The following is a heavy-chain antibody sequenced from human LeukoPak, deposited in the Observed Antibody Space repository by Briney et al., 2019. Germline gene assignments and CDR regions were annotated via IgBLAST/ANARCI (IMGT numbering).Heavy chain of an antibody. Sequence: PGGSLRLSCAASGFTVSSKYMSWVRQAPGKGLEWVSVIYSGGSTYYADSVKGRFTISRDNFKNTLYLQMNSLRAEDTAVYYCAKTLGSGGFFFAFDIWGQGTMVTVSS. CDR1: GFTVSSKY. J-gene: IGHJ3*02. V-gene: IGHV3-53*01. D-gene: IGHD2-15*01. CDR3: AKTLGSGGFFFAFDI. CDR2: IYSGGST.